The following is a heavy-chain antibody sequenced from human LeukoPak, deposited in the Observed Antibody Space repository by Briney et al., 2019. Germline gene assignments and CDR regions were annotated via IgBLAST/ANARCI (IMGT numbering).Heavy chain of an antibody. Sequence: GGSLRLSCAASGFTFSSYNMNWVRQAPEKGLEWVANIKQDGSEKYYVDSVKGRFTISRDNAKNSLYLQMNSLRAEDTAVYYCARVSPDYDILTGYSYTSSLPDYWGQGTLVTVSS. CDR3: ARVSPDYDILTGYSYTSSLPDY. J-gene: IGHJ4*02. CDR1: GFTFSSYN. CDR2: IKQDGSEK. D-gene: IGHD3-9*01. V-gene: IGHV3-7*01.